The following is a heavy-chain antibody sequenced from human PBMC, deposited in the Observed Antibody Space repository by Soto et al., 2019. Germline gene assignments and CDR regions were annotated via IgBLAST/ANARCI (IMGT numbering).Heavy chain of an antibody. V-gene: IGHV4-34*01. CDR3: ARGRRIAAAGTWYFDL. CDR2: INHSGST. CDR1: GGSFSGYY. D-gene: IGHD6-13*01. J-gene: IGHJ2*01. Sequence: QVQLQQWGAGLLKPSETLSLTCAVYGGSFSGYYWSWIRQPPGKGLEWIGEINHSGSTNYNPSLKSRVTISVDTCKNQFSLKLSSVTAADTAVYYCARGRRIAAAGTWYFDLWGRGTLVTVSS.